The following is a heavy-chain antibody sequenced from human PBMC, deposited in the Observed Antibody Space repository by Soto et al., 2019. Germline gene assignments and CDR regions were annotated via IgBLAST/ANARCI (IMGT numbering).Heavy chain of an antibody. J-gene: IGHJ4*02. Sequence: QVQLVESGGGVVQPGRSLRLSCVASGFMFVSYGMHWVRQAPGKGLEWVAIILYDGSEKYHADSVKGRLTISRDNSKNTLYLQMNSLRAEDTALYYCAREPGRIAVAGFDYWGQGTLVTVSS. CDR3: AREPGRIAVAGFDY. CDR1: GFMFVSYG. D-gene: IGHD6-19*01. CDR2: ILYDGSEK. V-gene: IGHV3-33*01.